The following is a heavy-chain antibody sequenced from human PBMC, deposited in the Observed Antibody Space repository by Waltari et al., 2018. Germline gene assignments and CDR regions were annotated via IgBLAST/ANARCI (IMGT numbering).Heavy chain of an antibody. D-gene: IGHD5-18*01. Sequence: EVQVVESVGGLVKPGVSLRLSCATSVFTFSTLNMNWVRQAPGKGLEWVSSITSTSAYIYYADSVRLFFFFFWVLFCFFFFFLFDFFVAVDTAIYYCVRVPEGGNYFDYWGQGT. CDR1: VFTFSTLN. CDR3: VRVPEGGNYFDY. V-gene: IGHV3-21*01. J-gene: IGHJ4*02. CDR2: ITSTSAYI.